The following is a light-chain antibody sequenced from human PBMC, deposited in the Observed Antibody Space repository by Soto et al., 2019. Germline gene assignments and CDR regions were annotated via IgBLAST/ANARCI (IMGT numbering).Light chain of an antibody. Sequence: EIVLTQSPGTLSLSPGARATLSCRASQSFSGSYLAWYQQKPGQGPRLLIYGASIRATGIPDRFSGSGSGTDFTLTISRLEPEDFAVYYCQRFGSSWTLGQGTKVEIK. V-gene: IGKV3-20*01. CDR1: QSFSGSY. CDR2: GAS. J-gene: IGKJ1*01. CDR3: QRFGSSWT.